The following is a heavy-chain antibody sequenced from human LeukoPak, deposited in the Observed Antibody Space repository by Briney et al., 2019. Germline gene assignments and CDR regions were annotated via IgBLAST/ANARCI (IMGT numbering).Heavy chain of an antibody. V-gene: IGHV3-48*02. CDR3: ARDRAYAFDN. CDR2: INIISSEI. J-gene: IGHJ3*02. CDR1: GFTFSSYS. D-gene: IGHD3-10*01. Sequence: HPGGSLRLSCAASGFTFSSYSMNWVRQAPGKGLEWVSYINIISSEIYYGDSVKGRFTISTDNAKNSVYLQMNSLRDEDTAVYYCARDRAYAFDNWGQGTMVTVSS.